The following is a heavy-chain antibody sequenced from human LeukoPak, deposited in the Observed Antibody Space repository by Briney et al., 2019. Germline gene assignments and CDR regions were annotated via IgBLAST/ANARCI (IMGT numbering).Heavy chain of an antibody. V-gene: IGHV4-59*01. D-gene: IGHD3-16*01. J-gene: IGHJ4*02. CDR2: IYYSGST. CDR1: GGSISSYY. Sequence: SETLSLTCTVSGGSISSYYWSWIRQPPGKGLEWIGYIYYSGSTNYNPSLKSRVTISVDTSKNQFSLKLSSVTAADTAVYYCARHGLMWGFDYWGQGTLVSVSS. CDR3: ARHGLMWGFDY.